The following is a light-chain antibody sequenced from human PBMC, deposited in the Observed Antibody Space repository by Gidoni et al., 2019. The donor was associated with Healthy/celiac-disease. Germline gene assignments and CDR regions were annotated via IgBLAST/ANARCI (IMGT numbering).Light chain of an antibody. CDR3: QQSGSSPYT. J-gene: IGKJ2*01. V-gene: IGKV3-20*01. Sequence: DIVLTQSPGTLSLSPGERATRSCRASQSVTNNYLAWYQQNPGQAPRLVIYDASNRATGTPDRFSGSGSGPDFTLTISRLEPEDFAVYYCQQSGSSPYTFGQGSKLEIK. CDR2: DAS. CDR1: QSVTNNY.